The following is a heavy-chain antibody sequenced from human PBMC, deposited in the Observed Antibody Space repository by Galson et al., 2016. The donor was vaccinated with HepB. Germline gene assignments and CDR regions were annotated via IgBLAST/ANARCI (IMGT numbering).Heavy chain of an antibody. Sequence: SVKVSCKASGGTFSSYAFSWVRQAPGQGLEWMGGIIPFSDTPNYAQKFRGRVTITADEPPTTAYMELSSLRSEDSALYYCAKQITMLANLFDCWGKGTLVTVSS. V-gene: IGHV1-69*13. CDR3: AKQITMLANLFDC. D-gene: IGHD3-22*01. CDR1: GGTFSSYA. J-gene: IGHJ4*02. CDR2: IIPFSDTP.